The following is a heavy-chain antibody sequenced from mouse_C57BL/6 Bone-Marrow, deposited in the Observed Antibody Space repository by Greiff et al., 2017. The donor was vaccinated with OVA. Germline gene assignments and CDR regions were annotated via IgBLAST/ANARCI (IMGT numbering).Heavy chain of an antibody. CDR1: GYTFTSYW. CDR2: IHPSDSDT. CDR3: ASYYYGSSLYAMDY. Sequence: QVQLQQPGAELVKPGASVKVSCKASGYTFTSYWMHWVKQRPGQGLEWIGRIHPSDSDTNYNQKFKGKATLTVDKSSSTAYMQLSSLTSEDSAVYYCASYYYGSSLYAMDYWGQGTSVTVSS. J-gene: IGHJ4*01. D-gene: IGHD1-1*01. V-gene: IGHV1-74*01.